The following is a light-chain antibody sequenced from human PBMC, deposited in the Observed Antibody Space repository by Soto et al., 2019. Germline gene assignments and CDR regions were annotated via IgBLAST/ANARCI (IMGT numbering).Light chain of an antibody. CDR1: QSVNNSY. J-gene: IGKJ1*01. Sequence: EIVLTQSPGTLSLSPGERATLSCWGSQSVNNSYLAWYQQKPCQAPTLLIYDESRRATGIPDRFSGSGSGTDFTLTISRLGREDFAVYSCQQEGSQPRTFGQGTQVEIK. V-gene: IGKV3-20*01. CDR2: DES. CDR3: QQEGSQPRT.